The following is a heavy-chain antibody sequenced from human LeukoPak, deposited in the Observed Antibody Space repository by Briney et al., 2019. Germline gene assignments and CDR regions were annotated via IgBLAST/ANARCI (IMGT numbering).Heavy chain of an antibody. D-gene: IGHD3-10*01. CDR3: ARSEVRGRITMVRGVITFDY. CDR1: GRTFSSYA. CDR2: IIPIFGTA. Sequence: ASVKVSCKASGRTFSSYAISWVRQAPGQGLEWMGGIIPIFGTANYAQKFQGRVTITADESTSTAYMELSSLRSEDTAVYYCARSEVRGRITMVRGVITFDYWGQGTLVTVSS. V-gene: IGHV1-69*01. J-gene: IGHJ4*02.